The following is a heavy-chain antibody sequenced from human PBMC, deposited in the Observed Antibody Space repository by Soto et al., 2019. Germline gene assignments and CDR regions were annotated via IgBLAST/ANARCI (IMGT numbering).Heavy chain of an antibody. D-gene: IGHD2-8*01. J-gene: IGHJ4*02. CDR2: MNPNSGNT. CDR1: GYTFTSYN. V-gene: IGHV1-8*01. Sequence: ASVKVSCKASGYTFTSYNINWVRQATGQGLEWMGWMNPNSGNTGYAQKFQDRITLTRDTSITTAYMELSSLRSDDTAVYFCVRYGVAANYWGQGTQVTV. CDR3: VRYGVAANY.